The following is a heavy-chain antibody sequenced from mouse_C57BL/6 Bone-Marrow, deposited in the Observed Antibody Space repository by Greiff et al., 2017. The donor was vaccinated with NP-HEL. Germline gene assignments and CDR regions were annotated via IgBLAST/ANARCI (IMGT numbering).Heavy chain of an antibody. CDR1: GFTFSSYG. CDR2: ISSGGSYT. D-gene: IGHD3-2*02. Sequence: EVQVVESGGDLVKPGGSLKLSCAASGFTFSSYGMSWVRQTPDKRLEWVATISSGGSYTYSPDSVKGRFTISRDNAKNTLYLQMSSLKSEDTAMYYCARPSDSSGYWFAYWGQGTLVTVSA. CDR3: ARPSDSSGYWFAY. V-gene: IGHV5-6*01. J-gene: IGHJ3*01.